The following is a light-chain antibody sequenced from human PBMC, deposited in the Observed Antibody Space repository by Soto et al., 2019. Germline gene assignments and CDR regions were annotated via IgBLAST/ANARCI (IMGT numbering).Light chain of an antibody. CDR3: QSFDSRLSGSV. CDR2: DND. Sequence: QSVLTQPPSVSGAPGQRVTISCTGGSSNIGAGFDVHWYQHLPGTAPKLLIYDNDNRPSGVPDRFSGSKSGTSVSLAITGLQAEDEADYYCQSFDSRLSGSVFGGGTQLTVL. V-gene: IGLV1-40*01. J-gene: IGLJ2*01. CDR1: SSNIGAGFD.